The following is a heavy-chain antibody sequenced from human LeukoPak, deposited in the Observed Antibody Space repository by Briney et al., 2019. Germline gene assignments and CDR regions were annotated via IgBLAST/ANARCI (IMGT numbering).Heavy chain of an antibody. J-gene: IGHJ4*02. CDR2: IYYSGST. CDR3: ARGRGSSGRFFYFDY. V-gene: IGHV4-61*08. Sequence: SGPTLVNPTQTLTLTCTFSGFSLSTSGVGVGWIRQPPGKGLEWIGYIYYSGSTNYNPSLKSRVTISVDTSKNQFSLKLSSVTAADTAVYYCARGRGSSGRFFYFDYWGQGTLVTVSS. CDR1: GFSLSTSGVG. D-gene: IGHD6-19*01.